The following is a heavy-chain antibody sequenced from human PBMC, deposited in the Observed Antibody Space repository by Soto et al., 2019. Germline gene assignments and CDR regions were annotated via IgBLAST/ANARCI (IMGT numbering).Heavy chain of an antibody. Sequence: SETLSLTCTVSGGSISSYYWSWIRQPPGKGLEWIGYIYYSGSTNYNPSLKSRVTISVDTSKNQFSLKLSSVTAADTAVYSCARGYCSGGSCYSATFDIWGQGTMVTVSS. CDR1: GGSISSYY. CDR2: IYYSGST. CDR3: ARGYCSGGSCYSATFDI. V-gene: IGHV4-59*08. D-gene: IGHD2-15*01. J-gene: IGHJ3*02.